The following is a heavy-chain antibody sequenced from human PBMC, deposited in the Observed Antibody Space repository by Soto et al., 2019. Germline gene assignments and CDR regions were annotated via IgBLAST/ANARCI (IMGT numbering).Heavy chain of an antibody. V-gene: IGHV4-4*07. D-gene: IGHD3-10*01. CDR3: ARSGKGVVRGPIASPAGWFDP. CDR1: GGSLSSFY. J-gene: IGHJ5*02. CDR2: ISGSGRT. Sequence: QVQLQESGPSLVRPSETLSLTCTVSGGSLSSFYWSWIRQPAGKGLEWVGRISGSGRTTYNPSLNSRVTMSLDVSLNQFSLKLSSVTAADTAVYFCARSGKGVVRGPIASPAGWFDPWGRGTLVTVSS.